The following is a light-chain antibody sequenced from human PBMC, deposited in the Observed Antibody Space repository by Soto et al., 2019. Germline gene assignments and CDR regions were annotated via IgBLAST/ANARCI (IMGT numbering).Light chain of an antibody. CDR2: AAS. CDR1: QSISSN. Sequence: DIRMTQSPSSLSASVRDRVTITCRASQSISSNLNWYQQKPGKAPKLLIYAASSLQSGVPSRFSGSGSGTGFTLTISSLQPEDFATYYCQQSYSTPLTFGGGTIVQIK. J-gene: IGKJ4*01. CDR3: QQSYSTPLT. V-gene: IGKV1-39*01.